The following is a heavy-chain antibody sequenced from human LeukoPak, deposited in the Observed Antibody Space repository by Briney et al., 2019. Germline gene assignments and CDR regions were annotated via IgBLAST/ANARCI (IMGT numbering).Heavy chain of an antibody. CDR2: INHSGST. CDR3: ARERGVIPIIDY. J-gene: IGHJ4*02. CDR1: VGSFSGDY. V-gene: IGHV4-34*01. Sequence: SETLSLTCAVYVGSFSGDYWSWIRQPPGKGLEWIGEINHSGSTNYNPSLKSRVTISVDTSKNQFSLKLSSVTAADTAVYYCARERGVIPIIDYWGQGTLVTVSS. D-gene: IGHD2-21*01.